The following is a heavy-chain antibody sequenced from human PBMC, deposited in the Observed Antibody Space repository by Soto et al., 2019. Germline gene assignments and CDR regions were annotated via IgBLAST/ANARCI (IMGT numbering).Heavy chain of an antibody. CDR1: GASVAGGSYY. Sequence: QVQLRESGPGLVKTSQTLSLTCSVSGASVAGGSYYWSWVRQPPGKGLEWIGYIPARGRAFYNPSLTSRGTISADTSKNQLSLQLTSVTAADTAVYYCARDTYSGYDFGLWGQGTLVTVSS. J-gene: IGHJ5*02. CDR3: ARDTYSGYDFGL. CDR2: IPARGRA. V-gene: IGHV4-30-4*01. D-gene: IGHD5-12*01.